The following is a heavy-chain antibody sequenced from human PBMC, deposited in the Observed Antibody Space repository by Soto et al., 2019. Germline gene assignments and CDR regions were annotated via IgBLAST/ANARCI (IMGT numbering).Heavy chain of an antibody. J-gene: IGHJ6*03. V-gene: IGHV4-59*02. CDR1: GDSVSPYY. CDR2: IYYTGST. D-gene: IGHD3-22*01. CDR3: ARAMIVVPPPGDHYFDMDV. Sequence: QVQLQESGPGLVKPSETLSLTCTVSGDSVSPYYWSWIRQPPGKGPEWVGFIYYTGSTDYNPSLKIRVTIPVDTSTNQFSLKLSSVTAADTAVYYCARAMIVVPPPGDHYFDMDVWGKGTTVTVSS.